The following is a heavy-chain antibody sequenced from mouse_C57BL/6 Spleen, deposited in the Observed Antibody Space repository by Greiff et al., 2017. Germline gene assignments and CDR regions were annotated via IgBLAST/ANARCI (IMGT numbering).Heavy chain of an antibody. CDR1: GFTFNTYA. Sequence: EVQVVESGGGLVQPKGSLKLSCAASGFTFNTYAMHWVRQAPGKGLEWVARIRSKSSNYATYYADSVKDRFTISRDDSQSMLYLQMNNLKTEDTAMYYCVRGDYYGSSYLYAMDYWGQGTSVTVSS. CDR3: VRGDYYGSSYLYAMDY. J-gene: IGHJ4*01. D-gene: IGHD1-1*01. CDR2: IRSKSSNYAT. V-gene: IGHV10-3*01.